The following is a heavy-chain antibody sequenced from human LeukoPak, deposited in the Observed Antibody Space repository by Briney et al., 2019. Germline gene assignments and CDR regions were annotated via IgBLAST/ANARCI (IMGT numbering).Heavy chain of an antibody. J-gene: IGHJ4*02. D-gene: IGHD5-24*01. CDR1: GFTFSRYG. CDR2: IRFDETNI. Sequence: QPGGSLRLSCAASGFTFSRYGMNWVRQVPGKGLEWVAFIRFDETNIYYADSVKGRFAISRDNSKNTVYLQMNSLRAEDTAVYYCAKLAFPDGDGYNFDYWGQGTLVTISS. CDR3: AKLAFPDGDGYNFDY. V-gene: IGHV3-30*02.